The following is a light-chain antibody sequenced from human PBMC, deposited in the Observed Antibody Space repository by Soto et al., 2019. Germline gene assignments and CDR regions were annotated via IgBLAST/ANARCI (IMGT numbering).Light chain of an antibody. CDR2: EVS. Sequence: SALTQPASVSGSPGQSITISCTGTSSDVGAYDYVSWYQQHPDKAPKLMIFEVSDRPSGVSNRFSGSNSGNTASLTISGLQAEDEADYFCSSYTSNSTLVFGGGTKVTVL. CDR1: SSDVGAYDY. J-gene: IGLJ3*02. V-gene: IGLV2-14*01. CDR3: SSYTSNSTLV.